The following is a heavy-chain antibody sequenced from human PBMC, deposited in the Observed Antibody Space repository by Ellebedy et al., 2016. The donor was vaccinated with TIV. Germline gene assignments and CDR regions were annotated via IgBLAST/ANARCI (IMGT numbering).Heavy chain of an antibody. V-gene: IGHV3-33*03. CDR1: GFTFSSHHG. CDR3: AKSYDSSGNILRFFDT. Sequence: GESLKISCAASGFTFSSHHGMHWVRQAPGKGLEWVALIWYDGSIEKYADSVRGRFTISRDNAKNSLYLQMNSLRAEDTAVYYCAKSYDSSGNILRFFDTWGQGTLVTVSS. J-gene: IGHJ4*02. CDR2: IWYDGSIE. D-gene: IGHD3-22*01.